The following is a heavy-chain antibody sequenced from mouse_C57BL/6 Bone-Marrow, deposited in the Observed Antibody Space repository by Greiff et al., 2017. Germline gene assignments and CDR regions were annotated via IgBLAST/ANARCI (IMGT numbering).Heavy chain of an antibody. CDR3: AKHEDRYGSFYYFDD. V-gene: IGHV1-62-2*01. CDR1: GYTFTEYT. D-gene: IGHD1-1*01. CDR2: FYPGSGSI. J-gene: IGHJ2*01. Sequence: QVQLQQSGAELVKPGASVKLSCKASGYTFTEYTIHWVKQRSGQGLEWIGWFYPGSGSIKYNEKFKDKATLTADKSSSTVYMELSRLTSEDSSVYFGAKHEDRYGSFYYFDDWGQGTTLTVSS.